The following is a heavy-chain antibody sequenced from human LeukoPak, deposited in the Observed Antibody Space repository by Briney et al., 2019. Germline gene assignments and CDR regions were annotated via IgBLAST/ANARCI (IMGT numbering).Heavy chain of an antibody. D-gene: IGHD5-18*01. CDR1: GYTFTSYY. J-gene: IGHJ4*02. V-gene: IGHV1-46*01. Sequence: ASVKVSCKASGYTFTSYYMHWVRQAPGQGLEWMGIINPSGGSTSYAQKFQGRVTMTRDTSTSTVYMERSSLRSEDTSVYYCAVLRPGYSYGPFDYGGQGTLVTVSS. CDR2: INPSGGST. CDR3: AVLRPGYSYGPFDY.